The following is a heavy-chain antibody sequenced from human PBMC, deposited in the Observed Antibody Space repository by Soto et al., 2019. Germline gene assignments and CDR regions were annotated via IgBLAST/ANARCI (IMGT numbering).Heavy chain of an antibody. V-gene: IGHV3-7*01. D-gene: IGHD4-17*01. Sequence: GGSLRLSCAASGFTFSSYWMSWVRQAPGKGLEWVANIKQDGSEKYYVDSVKGRFTISRDNAKNSLYLQMNSLRAEDTAVYYCAREHTDYGDYNWFDPWCQGTLVTVSS. CDR1: GFTFSSYW. CDR2: IKQDGSEK. CDR3: AREHTDYGDYNWFDP. J-gene: IGHJ5*02.